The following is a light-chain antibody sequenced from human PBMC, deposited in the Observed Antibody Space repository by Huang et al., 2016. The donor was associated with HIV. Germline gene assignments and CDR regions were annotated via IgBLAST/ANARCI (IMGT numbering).Light chain of an antibody. CDR1: QTIKYY. J-gene: IGKJ4*01. CDR2: AAS. Sequence: IQMTQSPSSLSASVGDRVTITCRASQTIKYYLNWYQQKPGKAPDLLIYAASCLHSGVPSRFSGSGSGTDFTLTISSLQPEDFATYYCQQSYTIPVTFGGGTKVEI. V-gene: IGKV1-39*01. CDR3: QQSYTIPVT.